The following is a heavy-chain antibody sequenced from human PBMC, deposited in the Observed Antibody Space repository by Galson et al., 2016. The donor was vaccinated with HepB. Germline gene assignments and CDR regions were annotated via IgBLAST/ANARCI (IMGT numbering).Heavy chain of an antibody. D-gene: IGHD5-18*01. Sequence: SETLSLTCSVSGGSISTDDWWTWVRLLPGKGLAWNGEVFQSGTTNYNTSLQSRVTISLDKSMNLFSLTLTSVTAAETAVYYCASYRYQVHWYFDLCGRGTPVTVSS. CDR1: GGSISTDDW. CDR3: ASYRYQVHWYFDL. CDR2: VFQSGTT. V-gene: IGHV4-4*02. J-gene: IGHJ2*01.